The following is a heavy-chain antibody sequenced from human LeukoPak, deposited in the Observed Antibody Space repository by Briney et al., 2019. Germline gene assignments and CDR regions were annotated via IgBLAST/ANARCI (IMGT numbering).Heavy chain of an antibody. D-gene: IGHD3-16*02. CDR3: TTDIPFTSGGAIAY. CDR1: GFTFSSYA. V-gene: IGHV3-15*01. Sequence: PVGSLRLSCAASGFTFSSYAMSWVRQAPGKGLEWVGRIKSEVDGATRDYAAPVRGRFTLSRDDSRNTLYLQMNSLKTEDTAFYYCTTDIPFTSGGAIAYWGQGTLVTVSS. J-gene: IGHJ4*02. CDR2: IKSEVDGATR.